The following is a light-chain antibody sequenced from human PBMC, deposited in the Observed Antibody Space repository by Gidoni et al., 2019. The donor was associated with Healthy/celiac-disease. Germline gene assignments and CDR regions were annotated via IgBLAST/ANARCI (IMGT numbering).Light chain of an antibody. V-gene: IGKV1-39*01. CDR2: AAS. CDR1: QSISSS. CDR3: QQSYSTPCS. J-gene: IGKJ2*04. Sequence: DIQMTQSPSSLSASVGDRVTITCRASQSISSSLNWYQQKPGKAPKLLIYAASSLQSGVPSRCSGSGSGTDFTLTISSLQPEDCATYYCQQSYSTPCSFGQGTKLEIK.